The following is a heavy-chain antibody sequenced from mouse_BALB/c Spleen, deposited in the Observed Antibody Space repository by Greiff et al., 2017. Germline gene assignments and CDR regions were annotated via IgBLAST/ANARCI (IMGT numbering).Heavy chain of an antibody. CDR1: GYTFSSYW. V-gene: IGHV1-9*01. CDR3: ARGATTPYYYAMDY. CDR2: ILPGSGST. D-gene: IGHD3-1*01. Sequence: VQLQQSGAELMKPGASVKISCKATGYTFSSYWIEWVKQRPGHGLEWIGEILPGSGSTNYNEKFKGKATFTADTSSNTAYMQLSSLTSEDSAVYYCARGATTPYYYAMDYWGQGTSVTVSS. J-gene: IGHJ4*01.